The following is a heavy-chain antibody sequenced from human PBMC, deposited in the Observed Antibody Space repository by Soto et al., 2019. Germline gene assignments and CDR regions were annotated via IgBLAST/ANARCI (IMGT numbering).Heavy chain of an antibody. V-gene: IGHV1-46*01. Sequence: QVQLVQSGAEVKKPGASVKVFCKTSGYIFTAYSMHWVRQAPGQGLEWIGVVYPRGGSAHDAQIFEGRATLTRETSTSTFYMELSSLRSEDTVVYYWAREENCRGGTCYSEYFHHWGQGTLVTDSS. CDR2: VYPRGGSA. J-gene: IGHJ1*01. CDR1: GYIFTAYS. D-gene: IGHD2-15*01. CDR3: AREENCRGGTCYSEYFHH.